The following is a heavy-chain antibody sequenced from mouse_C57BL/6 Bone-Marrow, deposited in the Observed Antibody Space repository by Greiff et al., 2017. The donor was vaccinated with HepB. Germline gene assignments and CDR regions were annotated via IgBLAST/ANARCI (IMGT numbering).Heavy chain of an antibody. D-gene: IGHD4-1*02. CDR2: INPNNGGT. V-gene: IGHV1-26*01. CDR1: GYTFTDYY. J-gene: IGHJ2*01. CDR3: ARVRSNWYYFDY. Sequence: VQLQQSGPELVKPGASVKISCKASGYTFTDYYMNWVKQSHGKSLEWIGDINPNNGGTSYNQKFKGKATLTVDKSSRTAYMELRSLTSEDSAVYYCARVRSNWYYFDYWGQGTTLTVSS.